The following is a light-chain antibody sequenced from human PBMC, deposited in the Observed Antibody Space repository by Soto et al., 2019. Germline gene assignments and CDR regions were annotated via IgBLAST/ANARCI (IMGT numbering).Light chain of an antibody. CDR2: DVT. V-gene: IGLV2-11*01. CDR3: CSHAGSYTYV. CDR1: SSDVGGYNY. J-gene: IGLJ1*01. Sequence: QSALTQPRSVSGSPGQSLTISCTGTSSDVGGYNYVSWYQQYPGKVPKLMIYDVTKRPSGVPDRFSGSKSGNTASLTISGLQAEDEADYYCCSHAGSYTYVFGTGTKLPVL.